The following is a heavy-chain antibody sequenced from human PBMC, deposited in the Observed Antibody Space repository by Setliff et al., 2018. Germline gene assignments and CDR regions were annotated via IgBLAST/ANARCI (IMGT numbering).Heavy chain of an antibody. CDR2: ISDSSMYI. Sequence: PGGSLRLTCAASGFTFSTYSMHWVRQAPGKGLEWVSSISDSSMYIYYVDSVKGRFTISRDNAQNSLYLQMDSMRAEDTAVYYCARSPANGGHDAFDVWGQGTMVTVSS. CDR3: ARSPANGGHDAFDV. D-gene: IGHD6-25*01. J-gene: IGHJ3*01. V-gene: IGHV3-21*01. CDR1: GFTFSTYS.